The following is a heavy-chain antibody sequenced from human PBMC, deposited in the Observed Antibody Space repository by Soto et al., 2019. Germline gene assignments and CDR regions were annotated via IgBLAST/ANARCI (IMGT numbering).Heavy chain of an antibody. CDR3: ARGQPLIAVAGPREGWFDP. D-gene: IGHD6-19*01. V-gene: IGHV4-34*01. J-gene: IGHJ5*02. Sequence: SETLSLTCAVYGGSFSGYYWSWIRQPPGKGLEWIGEINHSGSTNYNPSLKSRVTISVDTSKNQFSLKLSSVTAADTAVYYCARGQPLIAVAGPREGWFDPWGQGTLVTV. CDR2: INHSGST. CDR1: GGSFSGYY.